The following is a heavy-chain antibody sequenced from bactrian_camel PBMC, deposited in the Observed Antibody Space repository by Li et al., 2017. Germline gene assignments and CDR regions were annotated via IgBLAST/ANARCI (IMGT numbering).Heavy chain of an antibody. CDR1: GFTFRNYD. CDR3: AAVGGAGFDGYCYGDNKY. V-gene: IGHV3S40*01. J-gene: IGHJ4*01. Sequence: VQLVESGGGLVQPGGSLRLSCAASGFTFRNYDMSWFRQAPGKGLEWVSRISSGGYMIDYEDSVTGRSTISKDNAENTLYLQMDSLKPEDTAMYYCAAVGGAGFDGYCYGDNKYWSQGTQVTV. D-gene: IGHD3*01. CDR2: ISSGGYMI.